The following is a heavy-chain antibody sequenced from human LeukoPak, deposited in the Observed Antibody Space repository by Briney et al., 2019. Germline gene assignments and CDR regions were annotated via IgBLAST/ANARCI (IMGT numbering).Heavy chain of an antibody. CDR3: ARVYGYNFYYFDY. J-gene: IGHJ4*02. CDR1: GGSISSYY. Sequence: ASETLSLTCTVSGGSISSYYWGWIRQPAGKGLEWIGRIYTSGSTNYNPSLKSRATISVDTSKNQFSLKLTSVTAADTAVYYCARVYGYNFYYFDYWGQGILVTVSS. CDR2: IYTSGST. D-gene: IGHD5-24*01. V-gene: IGHV4-4*07.